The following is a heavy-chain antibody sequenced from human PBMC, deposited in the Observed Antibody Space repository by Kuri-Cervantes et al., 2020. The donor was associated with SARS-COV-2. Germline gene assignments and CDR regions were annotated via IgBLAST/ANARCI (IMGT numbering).Heavy chain of an antibody. D-gene: IGHD3-10*01. V-gene: IGHV4-61*02. Sequence: SETLSLTCTVSGGSISSGSYYWSWIRQPAGQGLEWIGRIYTSGITNYTPSLKSRVTISVDTSKNQFSLKLSSVTAADTAVYYCARWPSWSRSIDYWGQGTLVTVSS. CDR3: ARWPSWSRSIDY. J-gene: IGHJ4*02. CDR1: GGSISSGSYY. CDR2: IYTSGIT.